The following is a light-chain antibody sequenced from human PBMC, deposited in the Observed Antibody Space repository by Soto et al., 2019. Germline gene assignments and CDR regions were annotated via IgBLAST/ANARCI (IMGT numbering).Light chain of an antibody. V-gene: IGLV2-8*01. Sequence: QSALTQPASASGSPGQSVTISCTGTSSDVGGYTYVSWYQQHPGKAPKLMIYEVSKRPSGVPDRFSGSKSGNTASLTVSGLQAEDEADYYCSSYAGSNNSVFGTGTKLTVL. J-gene: IGLJ1*01. CDR3: SSYAGSNNSV. CDR2: EVS. CDR1: SSDVGGYTY.